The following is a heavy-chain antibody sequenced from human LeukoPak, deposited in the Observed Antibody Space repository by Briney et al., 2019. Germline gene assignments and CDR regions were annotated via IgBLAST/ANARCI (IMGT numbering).Heavy chain of an antibody. CDR2: IKSKIDGGTT. D-gene: IGHD3-16*01. Sequence: GGSLRLSCAPSGYTTSNASMGWVRQAPGKGLEWVGLIKSKIDGGTTDFAAPVKGRFTISTDDSKHTLYLQMNSLKSEDTAVYFRTTGYGHYDYDFYGQGTLVTVSS. CDR3: TTGYGHYDYDF. J-gene: IGHJ4*02. V-gene: IGHV3-15*01. CDR1: GYTTSNAS.